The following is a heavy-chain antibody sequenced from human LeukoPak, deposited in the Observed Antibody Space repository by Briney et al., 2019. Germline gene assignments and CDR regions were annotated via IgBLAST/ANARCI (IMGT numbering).Heavy chain of an antibody. V-gene: IGHV4-39*01. CDR2: MYYSGST. J-gene: IGHJ5*02. CDR3: ARLLVPGWFDP. CDR1: GGSISSSDYY. Sequence: SETLSLTCTISGGSISSSDYYWGWIRQPPGKGLEWIRSMYYSGSTNYNPSLKSRVTVSVDTSKNQFSLKLTSVTAADTAVYYCARLLVPGWFDPWGQGTLVTVSS. D-gene: IGHD2-2*01.